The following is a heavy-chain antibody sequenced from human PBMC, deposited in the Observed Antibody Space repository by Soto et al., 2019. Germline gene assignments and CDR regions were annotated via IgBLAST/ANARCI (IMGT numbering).Heavy chain of an antibody. D-gene: IGHD3-22*01. V-gene: IGHV1-18*01. CDR1: GYTFTSYG. CDR2: ISAYNGNT. Sequence: WASVKVSCKASGYTFTSYGISWVRQAPGQGLEWMGWISAYNGNTNYAQKLQGRVTMTTDTSTSTAYMELRSLGSDDTAVYYCARAGVPGYYDSSGYVAHAFDIWGQGTMVTVSS. CDR3: ARAGVPGYYDSSGYVAHAFDI. J-gene: IGHJ3*02.